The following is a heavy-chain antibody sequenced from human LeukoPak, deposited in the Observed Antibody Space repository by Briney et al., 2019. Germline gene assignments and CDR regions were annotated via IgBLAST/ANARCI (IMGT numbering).Heavy chain of an antibody. CDR3: ATPMREATGPYYYYAMDV. CDR2: ISSSGSTI. Sequence: GGSLRLSCAASGFTFSSYEMNWVRQAPGKGLEWVSYISSSGSTIYYADSVKGRFTISRDNSKNTLDLQMNSLRVEDAGVYYCATPMREATGPYYYYAMDVWGQGTTVTVSS. D-gene: IGHD6-13*01. J-gene: IGHJ6*02. CDR1: GFTFSSYE. V-gene: IGHV3-48*03.